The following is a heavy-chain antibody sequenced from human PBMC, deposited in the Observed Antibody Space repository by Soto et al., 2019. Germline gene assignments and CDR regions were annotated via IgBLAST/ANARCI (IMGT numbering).Heavy chain of an antibody. CDR2: IIPIFGTA. D-gene: IGHD3-3*01. CDR1: GYTFTSYG. CDR3: GKSDFWSGPTH. V-gene: IGHV1-69*13. J-gene: IGHJ4*02. Sequence: GASVKVSCKASGYTFTSYGISWVRQAPGQGLEWMGGIIPIFGTANYAQKFQGRVTITADESTSTAYMELSSLRSEDTAVYYCGKSDFWSGPTHWGQGTLVTVSS.